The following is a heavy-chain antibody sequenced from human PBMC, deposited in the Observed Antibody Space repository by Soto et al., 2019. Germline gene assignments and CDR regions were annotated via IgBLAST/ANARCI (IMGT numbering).Heavy chain of an antibody. J-gene: IGHJ4*02. CDR3: ARDIRSCSYYDSSGPCDY. D-gene: IGHD3-22*01. V-gene: IGHV3-30-3*01. CDR1: GFTFSSYA. Sequence: GGSLRLSCAASGFTFSSYAMHWVRQAPGKGLEWVAVISYDGSSKYYADSVKGRFTISRDNSKNTLYLQMNSLRAEDTAVYYCARDIRSCSYYDSSGPCDYWGQGTLVTVSS. CDR2: ISYDGSSK.